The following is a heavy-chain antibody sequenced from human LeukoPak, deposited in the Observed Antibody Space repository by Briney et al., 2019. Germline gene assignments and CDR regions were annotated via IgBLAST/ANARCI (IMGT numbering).Heavy chain of an antibody. J-gene: IGHJ4*02. CDR1: GFTFSSYA. CDR3: AKGPREGYSSGWYEGY. Sequence: PGGSLRLSCAASGFTFSSYAMSWVRRAPGKGLEWVSAISGSGGSTYYADSVKGRFTISRDNSKNTLYLQMNSLRAEDTAVYYCAKGPREGYSSGWYEGYWGQGTMVTVSS. CDR2: ISGSGGST. V-gene: IGHV3-23*01. D-gene: IGHD6-19*01.